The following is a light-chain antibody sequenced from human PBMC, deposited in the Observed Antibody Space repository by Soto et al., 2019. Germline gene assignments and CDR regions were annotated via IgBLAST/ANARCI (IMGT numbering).Light chain of an antibody. V-gene: IGKV3-20*01. Sequence: EIVLTQSPGTLSLSPRERATLSWRASQSIFNNYLAWYQQKPGQAPRLLVYGASFRATGIPDRFSGSGSGTDFTLTISRLQPEDFATYYCEQYGGSPFTFGQGTRLEIE. CDR3: EQYGGSPFT. CDR1: QSIFNNY. CDR2: GAS. J-gene: IGKJ2*01.